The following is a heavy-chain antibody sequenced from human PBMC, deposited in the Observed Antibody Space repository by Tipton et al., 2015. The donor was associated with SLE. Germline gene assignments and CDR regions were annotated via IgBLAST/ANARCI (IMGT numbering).Heavy chain of an antibody. CDR3: ARDRIYNDAFDI. CDR2: IWSDGVSK. V-gene: IGHV3-33*01. CDR1: GFSFSSYA. D-gene: IGHD1-1*01. Sequence: SLRLSCAASGFSFSSYAIHWVRQAPGKGLEWVAVIWSDGVSKYYADSVRGRFTLSRDNSRNTMYLQMNSLRVEDTAVYYCARDRIYNDAFDIWGQGTMVTVS. J-gene: IGHJ3*02.